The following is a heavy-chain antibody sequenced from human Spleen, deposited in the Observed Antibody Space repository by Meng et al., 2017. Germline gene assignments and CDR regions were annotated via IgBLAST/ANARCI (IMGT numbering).Heavy chain of an antibody. CDR1: GFSLTNARLG. J-gene: IGHJ3*02. CDR2: IFSNDEK. V-gene: IGHV2-26*01. Sequence: SGPTLVKPTETLTLTCTVSGFSLTNARLGMSWIRQPPGKALEWLAHIFSNDEKSYNTSLKSRLTISKDTSTSQVVLMMTNMDPVDTATYYCARQLKYYYDSSGYHNGGAFDIWGQGTVVTVSS. D-gene: IGHD3-22*01. CDR3: ARQLKYYYDSSGYHNGGAFDI.